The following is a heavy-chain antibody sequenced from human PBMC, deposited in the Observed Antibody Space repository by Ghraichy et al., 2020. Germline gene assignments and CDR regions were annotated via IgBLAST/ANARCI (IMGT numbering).Heavy chain of an antibody. J-gene: IGHJ5*02. CDR2: INPNSGGT. V-gene: IGHV1-2*04. CDR1: GYTFTGYY. CDR3: ARARYCSSTSCPEDNWFDP. D-gene: IGHD2-2*01. Sequence: ASVKVSCKASGYTFTGYYMHWVRQAPGQGLEWMGWINPNSGGTNYAQKFQGWVTMTRDTSISTAYMELSRLRSDDTAVYYCARARYCSSTSCPEDNWFDPWGQGTLVTVSS.